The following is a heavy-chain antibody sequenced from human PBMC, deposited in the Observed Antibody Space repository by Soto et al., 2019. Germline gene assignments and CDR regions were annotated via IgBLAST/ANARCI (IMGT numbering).Heavy chain of an antibody. J-gene: IGHJ6*02. CDR3: AREDRDRETGLVPAAIAGMDV. Sequence: QVQLVQSGAEVKKPGSSVKVSCKASGGTFSRYSFTWVRQAPGHGLEWMGRIMPVFGIASYAQKFQGRVTITADESTSTAFMELSSLRSEDTAVYYCAREDRDRETGLVPAAIAGMDVWGQGTTVTVSS. V-gene: IGHV1-69*08. CDR2: IMPVFGIA. CDR1: GGTFSRYS. D-gene: IGHD2-2*01.